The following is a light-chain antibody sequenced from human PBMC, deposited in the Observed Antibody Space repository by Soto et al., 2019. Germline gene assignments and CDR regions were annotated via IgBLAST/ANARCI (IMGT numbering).Light chain of an antibody. CDR1: QSVTSN. Sequence: ENVLTQSPGTLSLSPGERATLSCRASQSVTSNFLAWYQQKPGQAPRLLIYGASTRATGIPARFSGSGSGTEFTLTISSLQSEDFAVYYCQQYNNWPLFGGGTKVDIK. V-gene: IGKV3-15*01. CDR2: GAS. CDR3: QQYNNWPL. J-gene: IGKJ4*01.